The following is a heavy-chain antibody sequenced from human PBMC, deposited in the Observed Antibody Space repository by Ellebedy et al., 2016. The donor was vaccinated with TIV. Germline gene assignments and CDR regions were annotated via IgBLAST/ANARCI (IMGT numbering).Heavy chain of an antibody. CDR1: GFTFTDTW. D-gene: IGHD6-13*01. Sequence: GESLKISCAASGFTFTDTWMTWVRQGPRKGLEWVGRIKSNNVGETRDYAAPVKGRFTISMDDSKRTLFFQMNSLNAEETAVYYCTTGSSRGYWGQGTLVTVSS. CDR3: TTGSSRGY. V-gene: IGHV3-15*01. J-gene: IGHJ4*02. CDR2: IKSNNVGETR.